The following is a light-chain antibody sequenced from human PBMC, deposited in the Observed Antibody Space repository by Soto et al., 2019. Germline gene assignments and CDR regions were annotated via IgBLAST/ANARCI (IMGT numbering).Light chain of an antibody. CDR1: TSDVGGYNF. J-gene: IGLJ1*01. Sequence: QSVLTQPRSVSGSPGQSVTISCTGTTSDVGGYNFVSWHQQHPSKAPKLMIYDVTKRPSGVPDRFSGSKSGNTASLTISGLQAEDEADYYCCSYAGTYSYVFGTGTKVTVL. CDR2: DVT. V-gene: IGLV2-11*01. CDR3: CSYAGTYSYV.